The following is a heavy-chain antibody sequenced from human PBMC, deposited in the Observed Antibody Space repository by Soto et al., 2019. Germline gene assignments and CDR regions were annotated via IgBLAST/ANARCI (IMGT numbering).Heavy chain of an antibody. CDR3: EKDQAILEWLCFDY. CDR2: ISGSGGST. D-gene: IGHD3-3*01. V-gene: IGHV3-23*01. Sequence: EVQLLESGGGLVLPGGSLRLSCAASGFTFSSYAMSWVRQAPGKGLEWVSAISGSGGSTYYADAVKGRFTISRDNSKNTLYLQMNSLRAEDTAVSYCEKDQAILEWLCFDYWGQGTLVTVSS. J-gene: IGHJ4*02. CDR1: GFTFSSYA.